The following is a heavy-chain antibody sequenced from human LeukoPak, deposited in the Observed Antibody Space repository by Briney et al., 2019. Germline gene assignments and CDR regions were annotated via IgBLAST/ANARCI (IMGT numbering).Heavy chain of an antibody. D-gene: IGHD3/OR15-3a*01. CDR3: AKDWTGTKPFDL. Sequence: GGSLRLSCAASGFIFSDYYMSWIRQAPGKGLEWGSGISGSGGKTYYADSVKGRFTISRDNFKNTLYLQMNSLRAEDTAVYYCAKDWTGTKPFDLWGRGTLVTVSS. CDR2: ISGSGGKT. V-gene: IGHV3-23*01. CDR1: GFIFSDYY. J-gene: IGHJ2*01.